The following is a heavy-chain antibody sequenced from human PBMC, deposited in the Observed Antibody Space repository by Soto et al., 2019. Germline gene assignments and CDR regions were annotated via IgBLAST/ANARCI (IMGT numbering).Heavy chain of an antibody. CDR2: ISSDGGST. D-gene: IGHD3-22*01. CDR1: GFTFSSYA. Sequence: PGGSLRLSCSASGFTFSSYAMHWVRQAPGKGLEYVSAISSDGGSTYYPDSVKGRFTISRDNSKNTLYLQMSSLRAEDSAVYFCVKDFHYDSSGSYYGYWGQGTLVTVSS. J-gene: IGHJ4*02. V-gene: IGHV3-64D*06. CDR3: VKDFHYDSSGSYYGY.